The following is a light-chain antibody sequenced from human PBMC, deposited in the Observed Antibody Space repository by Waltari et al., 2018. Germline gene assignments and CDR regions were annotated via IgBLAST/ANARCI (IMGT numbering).Light chain of an antibody. CDR3: ETWDSILSAVI. CDR2: DNN. J-gene: IGLJ2*01. Sequence: QSVLTQPPPVSAAPGQKVTISCPGSSSNIGNQYVSWYQRFPGTAPKLLIYDNNERPSGIPDRFSGSTSGTSASLGITGLQTGDEADYYCETWDSILSAVIFGGGTKLTVL. CDR1: SSNIGNQY. V-gene: IGLV1-51*01.